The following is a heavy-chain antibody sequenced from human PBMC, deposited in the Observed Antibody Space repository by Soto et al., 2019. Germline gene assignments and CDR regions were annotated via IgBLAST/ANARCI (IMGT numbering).Heavy chain of an antibody. CDR3: VHRDLEYSSSSPFDY. CDR1: GFSLSTSGVG. CDR2: IYWDDDK. Sequence: QITLKESGPTLVKPTQTLTLTCTFSGFSLSTSGVGVGWIRQPPEKALDCLALIYWDDDKRYSPSLESRLTITKDTSKNQVVLTMTNMDPEDTATYYCVHRDLEYSSSSPFDYWGQGTLVTVSS. V-gene: IGHV2-5*02. J-gene: IGHJ4*02. D-gene: IGHD6-6*01.